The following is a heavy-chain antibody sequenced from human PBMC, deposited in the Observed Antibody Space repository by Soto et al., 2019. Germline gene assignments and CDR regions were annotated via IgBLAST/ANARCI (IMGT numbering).Heavy chain of an antibody. CDR1: EYILTSYY. D-gene: IGHD3-3*01. V-gene: IGHV1-46*01. CDR2: INPSGGST. CDR3: ARDRAGVARYLEWSILNGMDV. J-gene: IGHJ6*02. Sequence: QVQLVQSGAEVKKPGASVKVSCKASEYILTSYYMHWVRQAPGQGLEWMGIINPSGGSTRYAQKFQGRVTMTRDTSTSTVYMELSSLRSEDTAVYYCARDRAGVARYLEWSILNGMDVWGQGTTVTVSS.